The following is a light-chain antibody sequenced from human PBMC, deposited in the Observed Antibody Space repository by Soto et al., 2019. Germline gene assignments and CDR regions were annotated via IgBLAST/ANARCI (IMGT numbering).Light chain of an antibody. CDR3: QQRASWPLT. V-gene: IGKV3-11*01. CDR2: DAS. Sequence: EIELTQSPATLSLSPGERATLSCRASQSVGGRLGWYQQKPGRAPRLLIYDASIRATGIPARFSGSGSGTDFILTISSLEPEDFGVYYCQQRASWPLTVGGGTRVEI. J-gene: IGKJ4*01. CDR1: QSVGGR.